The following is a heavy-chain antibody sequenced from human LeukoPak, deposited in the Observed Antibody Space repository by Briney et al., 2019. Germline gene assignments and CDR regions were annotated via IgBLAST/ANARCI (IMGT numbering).Heavy chain of an antibody. CDR1: GFTFSNYA. CDR3: AKDMNSYCSSTSCYAGISHPNFDY. CDR2: ISGSGDNT. V-gene: IGHV3-23*01. Sequence: GGSLRLSCAASGFTFSNYAMSWVRQAPGKGLEWVSAISGSGDNTYYADSVKGRFTISRDNAKNSLYLQMNSLRAEDTALYYCAKDMNSYCSSTSCYAGISHPNFDYWGQGTLVTVSS. J-gene: IGHJ4*02. D-gene: IGHD2-2*01.